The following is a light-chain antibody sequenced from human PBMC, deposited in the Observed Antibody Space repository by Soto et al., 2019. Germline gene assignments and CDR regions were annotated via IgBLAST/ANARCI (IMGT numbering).Light chain of an antibody. Sequence: DIQMTQSPSTLSASVGDRVIITCRASQSISDYLAWYQQKPGKAPKLLIYDASNLESGVPSTFSGSGSGTEFTLTISSLQPDDFATYYCQQYYTYLHMFGQGTKV. CDR2: DAS. CDR3: QQYYTYLHM. J-gene: IGKJ1*01. CDR1: QSISDY. V-gene: IGKV1-5*01.